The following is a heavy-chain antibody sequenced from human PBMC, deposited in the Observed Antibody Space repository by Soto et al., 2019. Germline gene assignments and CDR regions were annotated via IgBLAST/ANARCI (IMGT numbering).Heavy chain of an antibody. Sequence: SQTLSLTCAISGDSFSSNSAAWNWIRQSPSRGLEWLGRTYYRSKWYNDYAVSVKSRITINPDTSKNQFSLQLNSVTPEDTAVYYCARVAVVYSSGWYFGAFDIWGQGTMVTVSS. CDR2: TYYRSKWYN. V-gene: IGHV6-1*01. CDR1: GDSFSSNSAA. J-gene: IGHJ3*02. CDR3: ARVAVVYSSGWYFGAFDI. D-gene: IGHD6-19*01.